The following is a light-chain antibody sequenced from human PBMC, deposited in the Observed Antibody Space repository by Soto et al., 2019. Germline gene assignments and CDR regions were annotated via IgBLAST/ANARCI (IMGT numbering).Light chain of an antibody. CDR3: SSYTSSSTRV. Sequence: QSALTQPASVSGSPGQSITISCTGTSSDVGGYNYVSWYQQHPGNAPKLMIYEVSNRPSGVSNRFSGSKSGNTASLTISGLQAEDEADYYCSSYTSSSTRVFGGGTTLTVL. CDR2: EVS. V-gene: IGLV2-14*01. J-gene: IGLJ3*02. CDR1: SSDVGGYNY.